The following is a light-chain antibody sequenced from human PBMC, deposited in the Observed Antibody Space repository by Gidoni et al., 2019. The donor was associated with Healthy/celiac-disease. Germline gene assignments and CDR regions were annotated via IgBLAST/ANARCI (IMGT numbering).Light chain of an antibody. CDR3: QQLNSYLFT. CDR2: AAS. Sequence: DIQWTHSPSFLSASVGDRVTITCRVSHGMRSYLTWYQQTQGKAPQHLIYAASTLQSGVPSRFSGSGSGTEFTLTISSLQPEDFATYYCQQLNSYLFTFGPGTKVEIK. J-gene: IGKJ3*01. CDR1: HGMRSY. V-gene: IGKV1-9*01.